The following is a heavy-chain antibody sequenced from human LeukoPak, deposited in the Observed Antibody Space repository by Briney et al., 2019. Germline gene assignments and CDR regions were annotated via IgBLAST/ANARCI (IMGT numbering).Heavy chain of an antibody. CDR2: INHSGST. CDR3: ARLSMITFGGVSEDYGMDV. CDR1: GGSFSGYY. V-gene: IGHV4-34*01. D-gene: IGHD3-16*01. J-gene: IGHJ6*02. Sequence: SETLSLTCAVYGGSFSGYYWSWIRQPPGKGLEWIGEINHSGSTNYNPSLKSRVTISVDTSMNQFSLKLSSVTAADTAVYYCARLSMITFGGVSEDYGMDVWGQGTTVTVSS.